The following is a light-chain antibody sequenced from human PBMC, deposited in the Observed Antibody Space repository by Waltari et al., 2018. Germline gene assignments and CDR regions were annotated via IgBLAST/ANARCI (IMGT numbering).Light chain of an antibody. J-gene: IGLJ1*01. CDR1: DSDVGAYDF. CDR3: SSYTTSSAPGV. Sequence: QSALTQPASVSGSPGQSITISCSGTDSDVGAYDFVSWYQQHTGKAPHLTIYEVINRPSVIANRFAASKSGNTASLTISWLQAEDEADYYCSSYTTSSAPGVFGTGTRVTVL. V-gene: IGLV2-14*01. CDR2: EVI.